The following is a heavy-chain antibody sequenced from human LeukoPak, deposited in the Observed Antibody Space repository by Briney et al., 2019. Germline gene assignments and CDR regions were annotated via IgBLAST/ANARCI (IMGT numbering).Heavy chain of an antibody. J-gene: IGHJ4*02. CDR1: GFTFDDYA. CDR3: AKATGYSYGTGYFDY. V-gene: IGHV3-9*01. CDR2: ISWNSGSI. D-gene: IGHD5-18*01. Sequence: GRSLRLSCAASGFTFDDYAMRWVRQAPGKGLEWVSGISWNSGSIGYADSVKGRFTISRDNAKNSLYLQMNSLRAEDTALYYCAKATGYSYGTGYFDYWGQGTLVTVSS.